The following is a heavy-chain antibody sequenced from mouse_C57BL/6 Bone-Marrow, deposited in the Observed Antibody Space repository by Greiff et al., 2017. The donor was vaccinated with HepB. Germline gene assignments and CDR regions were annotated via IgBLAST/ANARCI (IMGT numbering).Heavy chain of an antibody. CDR2: IDPSDSYT. V-gene: IGHV1-59*01. D-gene: IGHD2-3*01. J-gene: IGHJ3*01. CDR3: AREGGGWLRFAY. Sequence: QVHLKQPGAELVRPGTSVKLSCKASGYTFTSYWMHWVKQRPGQGLEWIGVIDPSDSYTNYNQKFKGKATLTVDTSSSTAYMQLSSLTSEDSAVYYCAREGGGWLRFAYWGQGTLVTVSA. CDR1: GYTFTSYW.